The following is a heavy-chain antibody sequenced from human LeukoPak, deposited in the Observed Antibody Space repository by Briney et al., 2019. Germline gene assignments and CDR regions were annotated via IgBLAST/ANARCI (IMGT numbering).Heavy chain of an antibody. Sequence: SETLSLTCTVSGGSMSSYYWSWIRQSPGKGLEGIGYIYYSGSSNYNPSLKSRVTISVDTSKNQFSLNLSSVTAADTAVYYCARHGSPYYYYYGMDVRGQGTTVTVSS. CDR2: IYYSGSS. J-gene: IGHJ6*02. CDR3: ARHGSPYYYYYGMDV. V-gene: IGHV4-59*08. D-gene: IGHD5-12*01. CDR1: GGSMSSYY.